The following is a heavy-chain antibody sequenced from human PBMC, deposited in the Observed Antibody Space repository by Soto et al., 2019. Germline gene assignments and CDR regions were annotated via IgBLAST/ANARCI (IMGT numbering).Heavy chain of an antibody. J-gene: IGHJ3*02. CDR1: GGSISSSGYY. V-gene: IGHV4-39*01. D-gene: IGHD6-13*01. CDR2: IYYSGST. CDR3: ASIPRSVGQQLSGAFDI. Sequence: SETLSLTCTVSGGSISSSGYYWGWIRQPPGKGLEWIGSIYYSGSTYYNPSLKSRVTISVDTSKNQFSLKLSSVTAADTAVYYCASIPRSVGQQLSGAFDIWGQGTMVTVS.